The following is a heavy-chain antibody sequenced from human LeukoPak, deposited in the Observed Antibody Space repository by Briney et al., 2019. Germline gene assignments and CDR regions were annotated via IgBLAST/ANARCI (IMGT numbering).Heavy chain of an antibody. V-gene: IGHV4-39*01. Sequence: SETLSLTCTVSGGSISSSSYYWGWIRQPPGKGLEWIGSIYYSGSTYYNPSLKSRVTISVDTSKNQFSLKLSSVTAADTAVYYCARQQQHLFDYWGQGTLVTVSS. CDR3: ARQQQHLFDY. D-gene: IGHD6-13*01. J-gene: IGHJ4*02. CDR2: IYYSGST. CDR1: GGSISSSSYY.